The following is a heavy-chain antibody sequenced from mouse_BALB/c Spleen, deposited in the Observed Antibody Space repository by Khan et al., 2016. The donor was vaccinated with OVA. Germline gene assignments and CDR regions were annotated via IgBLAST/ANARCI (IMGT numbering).Heavy chain of an antibody. V-gene: IGHV9-3-1*01. CDR1: GYTFTNYG. D-gene: IGHD2-10*01. CDR2: INTYTGEP. CDR3: ARPPYFSCTFDY. J-gene: IGHJ4*01. Sequence: QIQLVQSGPELKKPGETVKISCKASGYTFTNYGMNWVKQSPGKALKWMGWINTYTGEPTYADDFKGRFAFSLETSASTAYLQINHLKNEDTATDFCARPPYFSCTFDYWGQGTSVTVSS.